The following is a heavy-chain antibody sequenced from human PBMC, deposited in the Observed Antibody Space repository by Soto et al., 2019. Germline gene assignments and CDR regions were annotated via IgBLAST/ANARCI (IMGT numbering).Heavy chain of an antibody. CDR1: GGSISSGGYY. J-gene: IGHJ4*02. D-gene: IGHD3-22*01. Sequence: SETLSLTCTVSGGSISSGGYYWSWIRQHPGKGLEWIGYIYYSGSTYYNPSLKSRVTISVDTSKNQFSLKLSSVTAADTAVYYCARVLYDSSGYYHDYWGQGTLVTVSS. V-gene: IGHV4-31*03. CDR3: ARVLYDSSGYYHDY. CDR2: IYYSGST.